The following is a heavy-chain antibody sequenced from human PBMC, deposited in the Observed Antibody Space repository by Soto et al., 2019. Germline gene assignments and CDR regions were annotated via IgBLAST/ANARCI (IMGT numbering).Heavy chain of an antibody. J-gene: IGHJ4*02. CDR1: GFSLTSRGVG. Sequence: QITLKESGPTLVKPTQTLTLTCTFSGFSLTSRGVGVGWIRQPPGKALEWLALIYWDDVERYSPSLMNRVTISKDTSKNQVVLIMTNVDPVDTATYYCAHRLSHSAYWVFDYWGQGTLVTVSS. CDR2: IYWDDVE. V-gene: IGHV2-5*02. D-gene: IGHD3-22*01. CDR3: AHRLSHSAYWVFDY.